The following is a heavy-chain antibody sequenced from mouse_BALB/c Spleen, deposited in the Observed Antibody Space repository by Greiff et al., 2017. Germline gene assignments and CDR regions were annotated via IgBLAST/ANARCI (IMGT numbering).Heavy chain of an antibody. CDR1: GFSLTSYG. V-gene: IGHV2-9*02. CDR3: ARDLGYYAMDY. CDR2: IWAGGST. Sequence: VQLVESGPGLVAPSQSLSITCTVSGFSLTSYGVHWVRQPPGKGLEWLGVIWAGGSTNYNSALMSRLSISKDNSKSQVFLKMNSLQTDDTARYYCARDLGYYAMDYWGQGTSVTVSS. D-gene: IGHD4-1*01. J-gene: IGHJ4*01.